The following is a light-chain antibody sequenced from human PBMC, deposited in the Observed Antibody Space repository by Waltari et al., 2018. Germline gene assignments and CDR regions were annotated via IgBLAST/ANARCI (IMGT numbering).Light chain of an antibody. CDR2: KVS. CDR3: MKGKHWLPFT. CDR1: RSLVHSDGNTY. J-gene: IGKJ5*01. V-gene: IGKV2-30*02. Sequence: VVIVLTLLALRVALGRAASMCCMSSRSLVHSDGNTYLNWFQQRPGQSPRRLIYKVSNRDSGVPDRFSGSGSGTDFTLKISRVEAEDVGIYYCMKGKHWLPFTFGQGTRLEIK.